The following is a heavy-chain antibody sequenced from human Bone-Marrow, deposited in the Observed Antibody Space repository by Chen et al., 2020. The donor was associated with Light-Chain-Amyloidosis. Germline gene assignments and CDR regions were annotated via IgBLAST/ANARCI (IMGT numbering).Heavy chain of an antibody. CDR1: GFNFKDST. CDR2: TSPGDRT. V-gene: IGHV3-23*04. D-gene: IGHD2-2*01. Sequence: EMQLVESGGDLVQPGGSLRLSCTASGFNFKDSTLNWVRQAPGKGLEWVSTTSPGDRTYYADSVKGRFAVSRDDLKTTLYLQMNSLRAEDTAVYYCAKDRCTSISCSDFDYWGQGTLDTVSS. J-gene: IGHJ4*02. CDR3: AKDRCTSISCSDFDY.